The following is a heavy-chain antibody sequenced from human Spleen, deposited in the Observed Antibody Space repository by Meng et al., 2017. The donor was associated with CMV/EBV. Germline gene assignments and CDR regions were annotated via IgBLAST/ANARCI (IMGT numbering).Heavy chain of an antibody. J-gene: IGHJ6*02. CDR2: ISYDGSDK. Sequence: GGSLRLSCAASGFTFSAYTIHWVRQAPGKGLEWVALISYDGSDKYYADSVKGRFTISRDNSRNTLYLQMNSLRAEDTAVYYCARESPEWLFAGMDVWGQGTTVTVSS. CDR1: GFTFSAYT. V-gene: IGHV3-30*04. D-gene: IGHD3-3*01. CDR3: ARESPEWLFAGMDV.